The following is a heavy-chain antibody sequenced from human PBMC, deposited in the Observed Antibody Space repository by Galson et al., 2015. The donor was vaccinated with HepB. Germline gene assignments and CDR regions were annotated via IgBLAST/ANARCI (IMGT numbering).Heavy chain of an antibody. J-gene: IGHJ5*02. V-gene: IGHV1-2*04. CDR2: INPDSGGA. CDR3: ARDTCSGGSCRNPRVGLDP. D-gene: IGHD2-15*01. Sequence: SVKVSCKGSGYTFIGYYIHWVRQAPGQGLEWMGWINPDSGGANYAQKFQGWVTMTRDTSIDTAYLELSSLKSDDTAVYYCARDTCSGGSCRNPRVGLDPWGQGTPVIVSS. CDR1: GYTFIGYY.